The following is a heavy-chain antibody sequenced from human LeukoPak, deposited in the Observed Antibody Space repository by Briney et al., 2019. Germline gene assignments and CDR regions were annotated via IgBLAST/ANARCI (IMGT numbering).Heavy chain of an antibody. CDR2: IYYSGST. CDR1: GGSISSYY. Sequence: PSETLSLTCTVSGGSISSYYWSWIRQPPGKGLEWIGYIYYSGSTNYNPSLKSRVTISVDTSKDQFSLKLSSVTAADTAVYYCARGYLEDYYMDVWGKGTTVTVSS. CDR3: ARGYLEDYYMDV. J-gene: IGHJ6*03. V-gene: IGHV4-59*01. D-gene: IGHD3-3*01.